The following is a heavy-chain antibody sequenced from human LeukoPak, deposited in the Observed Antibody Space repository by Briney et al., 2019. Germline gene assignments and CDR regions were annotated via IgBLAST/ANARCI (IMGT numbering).Heavy chain of an antibody. CDR3: ARDGRAGSLFAY. D-gene: IGHD6-19*01. V-gene: IGHV4-61*02. J-gene: IGHJ4*02. Sequence: PSETLSLTCTVSGGSISSGSYYWSWIRQPAGKGLEWIGRIYTSGSTNYNPSLKSRVTISVDTSKNQFSLKLSSVTAADTAIYYCARDGRAGSLFAYWGQGTLVTVSS. CDR2: IYTSGST. CDR1: GGSISSGSYY.